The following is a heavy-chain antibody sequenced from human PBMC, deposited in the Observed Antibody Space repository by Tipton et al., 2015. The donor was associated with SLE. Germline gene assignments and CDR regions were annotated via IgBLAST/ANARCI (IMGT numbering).Heavy chain of an antibody. D-gene: IGHD2-15*01. CDR2: INHSGST. J-gene: IGHJ4*02. V-gene: IGHV4-34*01. CDR1: GGSFSGYY. Sequence: TLSLTCAVYGGSFSGYYWSWIRQPPGKGLEWIGEINHSGSTNYNPSLKSRVTISVDTSKNQFSLKLSSVTAADTAVYYCARQNGGSAFDYWGQGTLVTVPS. CDR3: ARQNGGSAFDY.